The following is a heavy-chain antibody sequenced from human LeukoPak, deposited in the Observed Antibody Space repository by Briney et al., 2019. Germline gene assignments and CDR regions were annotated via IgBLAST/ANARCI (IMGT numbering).Heavy chain of an antibody. V-gene: IGHV4-39*02. D-gene: IGHD6-13*01. CDR2: IYYSGST. Sequence: PSETLSLTCTVSGGSISSSSCYWGWIRQPPGKGLEWIGSIYYSGSTYYNPSLKSRVTISVDTSKNQFSLKLSSVTAADTAVYYCAREIEGIAAAADYWGQGTLVTVSS. CDR3: AREIEGIAAAADY. CDR1: GGSISSSSCY. J-gene: IGHJ4*02.